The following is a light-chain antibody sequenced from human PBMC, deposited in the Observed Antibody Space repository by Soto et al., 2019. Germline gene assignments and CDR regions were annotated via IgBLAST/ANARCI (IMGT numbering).Light chain of an antibody. CDR3: QQYNSYPGT. CDR1: QSIGRW. CDR2: EAS. Sequence: DTQMTQSPSTLSASVGARVTITCRASQSIGRWLAWYQQKAGKAPNLLIYEASTLASGVPSRFSGSRSGTEFTLTISSLQPDDFATYHCQQYNSYPGTFGQGTRVEI. V-gene: IGKV1-5*03. J-gene: IGKJ1*01.